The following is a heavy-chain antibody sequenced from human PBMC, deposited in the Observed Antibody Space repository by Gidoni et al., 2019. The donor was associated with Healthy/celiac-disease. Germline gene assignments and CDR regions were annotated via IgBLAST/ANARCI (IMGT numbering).Heavy chain of an antibody. D-gene: IGHD6-13*01. CDR2: IYYSGST. J-gene: IGHJ2*01. Sequence: QVQLQESGPGLVKPSETLSLTCTASGGPISSYYWSWIRQPPGKGLEWIGYIYYSGSTNYNPSLKSRVTIAVDTSKNQFSLKLSSVTAADTAVYYCARPRDSSSWYWYFDLWGRGTLVTVSS. V-gene: IGHV4-59*08. CDR3: ARPRDSSSWYWYFDL. CDR1: GGPISSYY.